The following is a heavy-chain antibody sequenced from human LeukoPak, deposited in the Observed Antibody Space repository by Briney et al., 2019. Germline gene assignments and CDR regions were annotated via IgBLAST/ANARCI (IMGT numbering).Heavy chain of an antibody. CDR2: IWYDGSNK. J-gene: IGHJ4*02. V-gene: IGHV3-33*01. CDR1: GFTFSSYG. Sequence: GGSLRLSCEASGFTFSSYGMHWVRQAPGKGLEWVAVIWYDGSNKYYADSVKGRFTISRDNSKNTLYLQMNSLRAEDTAVYYCARDPTVTTPLSYFDYWGQGTLVTVSS. CDR3: ARDPTVTTPLSYFDY. D-gene: IGHD4-17*01.